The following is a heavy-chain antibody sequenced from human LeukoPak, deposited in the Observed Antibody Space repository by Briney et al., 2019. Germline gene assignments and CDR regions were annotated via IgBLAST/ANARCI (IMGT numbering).Heavy chain of an antibody. CDR2: ISAYNGNI. CDR3: ARDLGYCSSTSCRIDY. V-gene: IGHV1-18*01. J-gene: IGHJ4*02. D-gene: IGHD2-2*01. CDR1: GYTFTSYG. Sequence: ASLKVSCKASGYTFTSYGISWVRQAPGQGLEWMGWISAYNGNINYAQKLQGRVTMTTDTSTSTAYMELRSLRSDDTAVYYCARDLGYCSSTSCRIDYWGQGTLVTVSS.